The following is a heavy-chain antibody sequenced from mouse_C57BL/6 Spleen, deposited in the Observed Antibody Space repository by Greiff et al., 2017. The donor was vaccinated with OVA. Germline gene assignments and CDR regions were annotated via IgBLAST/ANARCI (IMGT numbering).Heavy chain of an antibody. D-gene: IGHD2-10*02. CDR3: ARGGYGDYYAMDY. J-gene: IGHJ4*01. V-gene: IGHV1-61*01. Sequence: QVQLQQPGAELVRPGSSVKLSCKASGYTFTSYWMDWVKQRPGQGLEWIGNIYPSDSETHYNQKFKDKATLTVDKSSSTAYMQLSSLTSEDSAVYYCARGGYGDYYAMDYWGQGTSVTVSS. CDR2: IYPSDSET. CDR1: GYTFTSYW.